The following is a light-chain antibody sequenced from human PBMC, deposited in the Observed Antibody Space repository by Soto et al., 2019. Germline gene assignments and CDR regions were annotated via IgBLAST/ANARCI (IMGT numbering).Light chain of an antibody. V-gene: IGKV1-5*01. CDR1: QSISSW. CDR3: QQYNSYPRT. CDR2: DAS. J-gene: IGKJ1*01. Sequence: DIQMTQSPSTLSASVGDRVTITCRASQSISSWLAWYQQKPGKAPKLLIYDASSLESGVPSRFSGSGSGTAFSLTISSLQPEDFATYYCQQYNSYPRTFGQGNKVEIK.